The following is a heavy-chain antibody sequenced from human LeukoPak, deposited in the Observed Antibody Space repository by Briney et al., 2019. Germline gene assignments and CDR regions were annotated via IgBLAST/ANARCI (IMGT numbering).Heavy chain of an antibody. D-gene: IGHD3-3*01. V-gene: IGHV4-59*01. CDR3: ARAGSQDFWSGPYYYYYGMDV. J-gene: IGHJ6*02. CDR1: GGSISSYY. CDR2: IYYSGST. Sequence: SETLSLTCTVSGGSISSYYWSWIRQPPGKGLEWIGYIYYSGSTNYNPSLKSRVTISVDTSKNQFSLKLSSVTAADTAVYYCARAGSQDFWSGPYYYYYGMDVWGQGTTVTVSS.